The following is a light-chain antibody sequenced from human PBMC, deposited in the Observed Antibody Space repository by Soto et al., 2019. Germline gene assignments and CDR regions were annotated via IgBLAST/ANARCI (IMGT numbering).Light chain of an antibody. V-gene: IGKV3-11*01. CDR3: QQRSDWPGT. CDR1: QSISKY. Sequence: EIVLTQSPATLSLSPGEGATLSCRASQSISKYLVCYQQKPGQAPRVLIYDTSKRATGIPARFSGTGSGTDFTLTISSLEPEDFAFYYCQQRSDWPGTFGPGTKVDI. J-gene: IGKJ3*01. CDR2: DTS.